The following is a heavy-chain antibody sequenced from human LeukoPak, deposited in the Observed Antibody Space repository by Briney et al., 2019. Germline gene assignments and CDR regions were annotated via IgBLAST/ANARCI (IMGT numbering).Heavy chain of an antibody. CDR1: GFTFSSYA. CDR2: ISGGGGST. V-gene: IGHV3-23*01. Sequence: GGSLRLSCAASGFTFSSYAMSWVHQAPGKGLEWVSAISGGGGSTYYADSVKGRFTISRDNSKNTLYLQMNSLKAEDTAVYYCAKKGDYFDYWGQGTLVTVSS. CDR3: AKKGDYFDY. J-gene: IGHJ4*02.